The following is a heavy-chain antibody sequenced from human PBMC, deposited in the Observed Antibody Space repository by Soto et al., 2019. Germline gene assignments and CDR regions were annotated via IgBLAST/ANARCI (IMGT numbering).Heavy chain of an antibody. CDR3: ATSPRFAFDI. CDR1: GGSVNSVNYY. CDR2: IYSSGST. V-gene: IGHV4-61*01. Sequence: QVQLQESGPGLVKPSETLSLSCSVSGGSVNSVNYYWSWIRQPPGKGLERIGYIYSSGSTNYNPSLKSRVTISVDTSKNQLSLRLNSVTTADTAVYYCATSPRFAFDIWGQGTMVTVSS. J-gene: IGHJ3*02.